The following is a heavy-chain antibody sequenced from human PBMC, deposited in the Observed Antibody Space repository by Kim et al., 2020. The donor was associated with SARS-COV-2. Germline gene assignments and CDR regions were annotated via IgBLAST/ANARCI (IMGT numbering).Heavy chain of an antibody. CDR1: GFTFSSYA. V-gene: IGHV3-30*04. D-gene: IGHD1-26*01. Sequence: GGSLRLSCAASGFTFSSYAMHWVRQAQGKGLEWVAVISYDGSNKYYADSVKGRFTISRDNSKNTLYLQMNSLRAEDTAVYYCSGVQMFDYWGQGTLVTVSS. CDR3: SGVQMFDY. CDR2: ISYDGSNK. J-gene: IGHJ4*02.